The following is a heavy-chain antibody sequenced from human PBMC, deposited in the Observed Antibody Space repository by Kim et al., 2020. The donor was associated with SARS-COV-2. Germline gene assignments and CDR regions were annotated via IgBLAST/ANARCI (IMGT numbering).Heavy chain of an antibody. J-gene: IGHJ4*02. Sequence: YVDSVRGLFTISRDNAKNSLYLEMNSLRVEDAAVYYCVTESRSSSWNYWGQGTLVTVSS. CDR3: VTESRSSSWNY. D-gene: IGHD6-13*01. V-gene: IGHV3-7*01.